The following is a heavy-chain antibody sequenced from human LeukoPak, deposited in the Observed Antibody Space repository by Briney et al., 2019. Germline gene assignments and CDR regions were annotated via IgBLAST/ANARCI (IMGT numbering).Heavy chain of an antibody. J-gene: IGHJ4*02. CDR2: INHSGST. CDR1: GGSFSGYY. Sequence: PSETLSLTCAVYGGSFSGYYWSWIRQPPGKGLEWIGEINHSGSTNYNPSLKSRVTISVDKSKNQFSLKLSSVTAADTAVYYCARVPCSGGSCYGFDYWGQGTLVTVSS. V-gene: IGHV4-34*01. CDR3: ARVPCSGGSCYGFDY. D-gene: IGHD2-15*01.